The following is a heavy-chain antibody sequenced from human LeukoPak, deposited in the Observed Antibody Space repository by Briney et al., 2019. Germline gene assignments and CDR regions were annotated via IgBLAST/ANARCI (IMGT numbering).Heavy chain of an antibody. V-gene: IGHV3-23*01. D-gene: IGHD2-15*01. CDR3: AKGRCSGVGCDSFHS. CDR2: ISDDSSFT. CDR1: GFAFSSFA. J-gene: IGHJ4*02. Sequence: GGSLRLSCVASGFAFSSFAMNWVRQAPGKGLECISTISDDSSFTYYADSVKGRSAISRDDSKNTLYLQMNNLKVEDTAVYYCAKGRCSGVGCDSFHSWGQGALVTVSS.